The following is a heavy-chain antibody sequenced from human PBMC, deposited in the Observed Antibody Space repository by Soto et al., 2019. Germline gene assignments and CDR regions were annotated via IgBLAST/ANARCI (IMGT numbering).Heavy chain of an antibody. CDR3: TRLLLWFGEGYAFDI. CDR2: IRSKANSYAT. CDR1: GFTFSGSA. J-gene: IGHJ3*02. Sequence: EVQLVESGGGLVQPGGSLKLSCAAYGFTFSGSAMHWVRQASGKGLEWVGRIRSKANSYATAYAASVKGRFTISRDDSKNTAYLQMNSLKTEDTAVYYCTRLLLWFGEGYAFDIWGQGTMVTDSS. D-gene: IGHD3-10*01. V-gene: IGHV3-73*02.